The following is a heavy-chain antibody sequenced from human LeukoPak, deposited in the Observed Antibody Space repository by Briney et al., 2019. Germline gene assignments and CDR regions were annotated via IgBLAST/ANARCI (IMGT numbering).Heavy chain of an antibody. D-gene: IGHD1-26*01. CDR1: GFTFSDYY. CDR3: ASGSYYFDY. CDR2: ISSSSSYT. Sequence: GGSLRLSCAASGFTFSDYYMSWIRQAPGKGLEWVSYISSSSSYTNYADSVKGRFTISRDNAKNSLYLQMNSLRAEDTAVYYCASGSYYFDYWGQGTLVTVSS. V-gene: IGHV3-11*03. J-gene: IGHJ4*02.